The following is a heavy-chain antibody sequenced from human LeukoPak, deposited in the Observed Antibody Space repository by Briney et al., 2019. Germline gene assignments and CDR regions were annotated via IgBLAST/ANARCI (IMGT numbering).Heavy chain of an antibody. CDR2: INPNSGGT. CDR3: ARVRRDCSGGSCYSRYFDY. CDR1: GYTLTGYY. J-gene: IGHJ4*02. V-gene: IGHV1-2*02. Sequence: ASVKVSCKASGYTLTGYYMHWVRQAPGQGLEWMGWINPNSGGTNYAQKFQGRVTMTRDTSISTAYMELSRLRSDDTAVYYCARVRRDCSGGSCYSRYFDYWGQGTLVTVSS. D-gene: IGHD2-15*01.